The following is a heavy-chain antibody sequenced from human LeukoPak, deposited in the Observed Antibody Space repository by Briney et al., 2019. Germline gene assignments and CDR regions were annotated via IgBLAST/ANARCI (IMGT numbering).Heavy chain of an antibody. J-gene: IGHJ4*02. D-gene: IGHD3-22*01. Sequence: SEALSLTCSVSGGSISSNYWSRIRQPPGKGLEWIGYIHYSGSTNYNPSLKSRVTISVDTSKNQFSLKLSSVTAADTAVYYCARGKVIFDYWGQGTLVTVSS. V-gene: IGHV4-59*01. CDR1: GGSISSNY. CDR2: IHYSGST. CDR3: ARGKVIFDY.